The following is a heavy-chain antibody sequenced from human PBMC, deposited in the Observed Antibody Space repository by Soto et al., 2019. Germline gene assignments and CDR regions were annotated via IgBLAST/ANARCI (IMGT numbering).Heavy chain of an antibody. D-gene: IGHD2-15*01. J-gene: IGHJ4*02. V-gene: IGHV1-69*13. CDR3: ARRGYCSGGSCYPGAHYFDY. CDR1: GGTFSSYG. Sequence: ASVNGSCKASGGTFSSYGISWVRQAPGQGLEWMGGIIPIFGTANYAQKFQGRVTITADESTSTAYMELSSLRSEDTAVYYCARRGYCSGGSCYPGAHYFDYWGQGTLVTVSS. CDR2: IIPIFGTA.